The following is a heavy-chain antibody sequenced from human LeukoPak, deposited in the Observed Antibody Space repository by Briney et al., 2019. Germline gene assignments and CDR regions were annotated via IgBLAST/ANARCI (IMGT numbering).Heavy chain of an antibody. CDR3: ARSYASSGYYYARGDAPYYFDY. D-gene: IGHD3-22*01. V-gene: IGHV4-34*01. CDR1: GGSFSGYY. CDR2: INHSGST. Sequence: SETLSLTCAVYGGSFSGYYWSWIRQPPGKGPEWIGEINHSGSTNYNPSLKSRVTISVDTSKNQFSLKLSSVTAADTAVYYCARSYASSGYYYARGDAPYYFDYWGQGTLVTVSS. J-gene: IGHJ4*02.